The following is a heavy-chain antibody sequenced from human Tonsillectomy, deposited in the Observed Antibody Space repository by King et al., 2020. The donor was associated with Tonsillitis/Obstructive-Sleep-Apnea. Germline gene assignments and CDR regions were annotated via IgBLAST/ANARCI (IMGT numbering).Heavy chain of an antibody. CDR2: INTNTGNP. J-gene: IGHJ6*03. CDR3: ARAFILVPAAMDYYYYYMDV. D-gene: IGHD2-2*01. V-gene: IGHV7-4-1*02. Sequence: QLVQSGSELKKPGASVKVSCKASGYTFTSYAMNWVRQAPGQGLEWMGWINTNTGNPTYAQGFTGRFVFSLDTAVSTAYLQISSLKAEDTAVFYCARAFILVPAAMDYYYYYMDVWGKGTTVTVS. CDR1: GYTFTSYA.